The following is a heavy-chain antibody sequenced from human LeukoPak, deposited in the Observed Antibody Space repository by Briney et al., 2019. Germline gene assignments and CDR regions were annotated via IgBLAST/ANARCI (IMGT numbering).Heavy chain of an antibody. CDR3: ARHTDSGSYYNRFINWFDP. CDR1: GYTFTSYG. Sequence: ASVKVSCKASGYTFTSYGISWVRQAPGQGLEWMGWISAYNGNTNYAQKLQGRVTMTTDTSTSTAYMELRSLRSDDTAVYYCARHTDSGSYYNRFINWFDPWGQGTLVTVSS. CDR2: ISAYNGNT. V-gene: IGHV1-18*01. D-gene: IGHD3-10*01. J-gene: IGHJ5*02.